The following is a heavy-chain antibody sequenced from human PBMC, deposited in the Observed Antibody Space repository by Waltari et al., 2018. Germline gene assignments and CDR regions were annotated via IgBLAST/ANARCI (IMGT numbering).Heavy chain of an antibody. J-gene: IGHJ4*02. CDR2: INWNGRST. Sequence: EVQLVESGGVVVQSGGSLRLSCATSGFNFDDFTMHWVRQAPGKGLEWVSLINWNGRSTYYADSVRGRFTVSRDNTKNVLYLQMNTLRPEDTALYYCAKTKGVGAYYYFDYWGQGTLVSVSS. CDR1: GFNFDDFT. D-gene: IGHD1-26*01. CDR3: AKTKGVGAYYYFDY. V-gene: IGHV3-43*01.